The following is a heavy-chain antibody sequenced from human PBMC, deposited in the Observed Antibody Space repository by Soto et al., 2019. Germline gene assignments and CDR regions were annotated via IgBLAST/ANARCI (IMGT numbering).Heavy chain of an antibody. CDR3: AREDRQWLVRGSGYYYGMDV. Sequence: SQTLSLTCAISVDSVSSNSAAWNWIRQSPSRGLEWLGGTYYRSKWYNDYAVSVKSRITINPDTSKNQFSLQLNSVTPEDTAVYYCAREDRQWLVRGSGYYYGMDVWGQGTTVTVSS. V-gene: IGHV6-1*01. CDR2: TYYRSKWYN. J-gene: IGHJ6*02. D-gene: IGHD6-19*01. CDR1: VDSVSSNSAA.